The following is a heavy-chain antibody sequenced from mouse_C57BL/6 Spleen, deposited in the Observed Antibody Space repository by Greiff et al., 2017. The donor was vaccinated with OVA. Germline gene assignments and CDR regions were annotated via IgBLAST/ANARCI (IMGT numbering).Heavy chain of an antibody. J-gene: IGHJ4*01. CDR2: IDPSDSYT. D-gene: IGHD1-1*01. Sequence: QVQLKQPGAELVRPGTSVKLSCKASGYTFTSYWMHWVKQRPGQGLEWIGVIDPSDSYTNYNQKFKGKATLTVDTSSSTAYMQLSSLTSEDSAVYYCARPYYYGSLYAMDYWGQGTSVTVSS. CDR1: GYTFTSYW. CDR3: ARPYYYGSLYAMDY. V-gene: IGHV1-59*01.